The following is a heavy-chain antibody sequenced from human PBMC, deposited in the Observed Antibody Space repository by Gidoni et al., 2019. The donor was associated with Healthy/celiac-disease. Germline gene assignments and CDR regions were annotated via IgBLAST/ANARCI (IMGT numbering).Heavy chain of an antibody. CDR2: INPNSGGT. CDR3: ARGVSDFWSGYYNNWFDP. Sequence: QVQLVQSGAEVKKPGASVKVSCKASGYTCTGHYMHWVRQAPGQGLEWMGWINPNSGGTNYAQKFQGRVTMTRDTSISTAYMELSRLRSDDTAVYYCARGVSDFWSGYYNNWFDPWGQGTLVTVSS. J-gene: IGHJ5*02. D-gene: IGHD3-3*01. CDR1: GYTCTGHY. V-gene: IGHV1-2*02.